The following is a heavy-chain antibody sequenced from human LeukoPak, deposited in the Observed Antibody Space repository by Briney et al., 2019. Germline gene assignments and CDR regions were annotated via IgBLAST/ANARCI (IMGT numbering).Heavy chain of an antibody. V-gene: IGHV4-38-2*01. CDR2: IYHSGST. CDR1: GSSIRSDYY. Sequence: PSETLSLTCAVSGSSIRSDYYWGWFRQPPGKGPEWIGSIYHSGSTSYNPSLKSRVTISVDTSQNQFSLNLNSVTAADTAVYYCARNTTDRFFDYWGQGTLVTVSS. CDR3: ARNTTDRFFDY. J-gene: IGHJ4*02. D-gene: IGHD4-17*01.